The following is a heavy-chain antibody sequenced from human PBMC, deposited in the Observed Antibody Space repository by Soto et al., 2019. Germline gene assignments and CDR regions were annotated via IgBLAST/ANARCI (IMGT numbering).Heavy chain of an antibody. Sequence: SETLSLTCAVYGESLSGYYWTWIRQPPGKGLEWIGEINHSGSTDYNPSLKSRVTISVDTSKNHFSLKLSSVTAADTAVYYCARSLGYCSGGSCYSRGNWFDPWGQGTLGTVSS. D-gene: IGHD2-15*01. V-gene: IGHV4-34*01. CDR1: GESLSGYY. J-gene: IGHJ5*02. CDR2: INHSGST. CDR3: ARSLGYCSGGSCYSRGNWFDP.